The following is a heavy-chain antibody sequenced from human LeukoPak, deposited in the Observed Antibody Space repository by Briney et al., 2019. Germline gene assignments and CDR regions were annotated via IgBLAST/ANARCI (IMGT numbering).Heavy chain of an antibody. CDR2: INIGGTNT. Sequence: GGPLRLSCAASGFTFNDYYMSWIRQAPGKGLEWLSYINIGGTNTHYADSVKGRFTISRDNAKKSLYLEMNNLRAQDTAVYYCATDGAGFDTWGQGVLVTVSS. CDR3: ATDGAGFDT. V-gene: IGHV3-11*01. J-gene: IGHJ5*02. CDR1: GFTFNDYY.